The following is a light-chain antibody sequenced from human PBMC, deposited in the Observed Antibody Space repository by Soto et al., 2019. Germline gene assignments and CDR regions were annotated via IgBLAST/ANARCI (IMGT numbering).Light chain of an antibody. CDR1: QSVSTSY. Sequence: EIVLTQSPGTLSLSPGERATLSCSASQSVSTSYLAWYQQKPGQAPRLLIYGASSRATGIPDRFSGSGSGAGFTLAISRLEPEDFAVYYCQQYGSVPLTFGGGTKVEIK. CDR3: QQYGSVPLT. CDR2: GAS. J-gene: IGKJ4*01. V-gene: IGKV3-20*01.